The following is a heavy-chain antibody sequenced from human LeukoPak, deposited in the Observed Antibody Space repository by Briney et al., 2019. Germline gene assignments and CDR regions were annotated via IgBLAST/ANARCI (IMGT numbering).Heavy chain of an antibody. D-gene: IGHD3-3*01. J-gene: IGHJ6*03. V-gene: IGHV4-4*07. CDR3: AREGGQGEWLLYPFYYYMDV. Sequence: SETLSLTCTVSGGSISSYYWSWIRQPAGKGLEWIGRIYTSGSTNYNPFLKSRVTMSVDTSKNQFSLKLSSVTAADTAVYYCAREGGQGEWLLYPFYYYMDVWGKGTTVTVSS. CDR1: GGSISSYY. CDR2: IYTSGST.